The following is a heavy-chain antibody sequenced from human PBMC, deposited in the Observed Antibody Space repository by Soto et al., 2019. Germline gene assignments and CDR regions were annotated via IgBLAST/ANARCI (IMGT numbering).Heavy chain of an antibody. V-gene: IGHV3-23*01. CDR2: ISGSGGST. CDR3: AKGGGHDDSSGYYKGLFDY. D-gene: IGHD3-22*01. CDR1: GFTFSSYA. J-gene: IGHJ4*02. Sequence: GGSLRLSCAASGFTFSSYAMSWVRQAPGKGLEWVSAISGSGGSTYYADSVKGRFTISRDNSKNTLYLQMNSLRAEDTAVYYCAKGGGHDDSSGYYKGLFDYWGQGTLVTVSS.